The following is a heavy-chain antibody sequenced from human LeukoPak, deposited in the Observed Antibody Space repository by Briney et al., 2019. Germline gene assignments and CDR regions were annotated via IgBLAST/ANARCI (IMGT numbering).Heavy chain of an antibody. Sequence: MSSQTLSLTCTVSGGSISSGSYYWSWIRQPAGKGLEWIGRIYTSGSTNYNPSLKSRVTISVDTSKNQFSLKLSSVTAADTAVYYCVGATTPYYYYYYMDVWGKGTTVTVSS. CDR2: IYTSGST. V-gene: IGHV4-61*02. CDR3: VGATTPYYYYYYMDV. D-gene: IGHD1-26*01. J-gene: IGHJ6*03. CDR1: GGSISSGSYY.